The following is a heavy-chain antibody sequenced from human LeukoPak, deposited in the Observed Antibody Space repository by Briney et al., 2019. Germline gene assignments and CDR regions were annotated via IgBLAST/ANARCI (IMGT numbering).Heavy chain of an antibody. CDR3: AKDMGSSWRRAYYYYGMDV. D-gene: IGHD6-13*01. J-gene: IGHJ6*02. CDR1: GFTFSSYA. CDR2: ISYDGSNK. Sequence: GGSLRLSCAASGFTFSSYAMHWVRQAPGKGLEWVAVISYDGSNKYYADSVKGRFTISRDNSKNTLYLQMNSLRAEDTAVYYCAKDMGSSWRRAYYYYGMDVWGQGTTVTVSS. V-gene: IGHV3-30-3*01.